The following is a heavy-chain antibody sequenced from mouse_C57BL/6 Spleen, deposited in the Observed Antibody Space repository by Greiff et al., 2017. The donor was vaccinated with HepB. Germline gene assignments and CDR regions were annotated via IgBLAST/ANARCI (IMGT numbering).Heavy chain of an antibody. CDR3: ARIYSYYFDY. D-gene: IGHD2-1*01. CDR2: IDPSDSYT. CDR1: GYTFTSYW. V-gene: IGHV1-69*01. Sequence: VQRVESGAELVMPGASVKLSCKASGYTFTSYWMHWVKQRPGQGLEWIGEIDPSDSYTNYNQKFKGKSTLTVDKSSSTAYMQLSSLTSEDSAVYYCARIYSYYFDYWGQGTTLTVSS. J-gene: IGHJ2*01.